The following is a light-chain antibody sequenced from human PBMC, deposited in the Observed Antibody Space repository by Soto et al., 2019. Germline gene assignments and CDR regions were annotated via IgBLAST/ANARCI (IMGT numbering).Light chain of an antibody. J-gene: IGKJ5*01. CDR1: QSVSTY. CDR3: QQRRNWPPT. V-gene: IGKV3-11*01. Sequence: DIVLTQSPATLSLSPGESTTLSCRASQSVSTYLAWYQQQPGQAPRLLVYDASNRATGIPARFSGSGSGTDFTLTISSLEPEDFAVYYCQQRRNWPPTFGQGTRLEIK. CDR2: DAS.